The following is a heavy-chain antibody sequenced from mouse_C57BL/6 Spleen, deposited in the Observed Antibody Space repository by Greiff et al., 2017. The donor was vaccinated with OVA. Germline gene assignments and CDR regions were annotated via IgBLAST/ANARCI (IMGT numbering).Heavy chain of an antibody. V-gene: IGHV1-54*01. Sequence: QVQLKQSGAELVRPGTSVKVSCKASGYAFTNYLIEWVKQRPGQGLEWIGVINPGSGGTNYNEKFKGKATLTADKSSSTAYMQLSSLTSEDSAVYFCAGGGAYYYAMDYWGQGTSVTVSS. CDR2: INPGSGGT. CDR1: GYAFTNYL. J-gene: IGHJ4*01. CDR3: AGGGAYYYAMDY.